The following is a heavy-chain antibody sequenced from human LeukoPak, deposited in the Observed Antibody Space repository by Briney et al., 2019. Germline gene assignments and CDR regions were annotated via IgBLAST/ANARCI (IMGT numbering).Heavy chain of an antibody. CDR3: ARWNPTSNWFDP. CDR2: IYYSGST. J-gene: IGHJ5*02. CDR1: GGSISSYY. Sequence: PSQTLSLTCTASGGSISSYYWSWIRQPPGKGLEWIGYIYYSGSTNYNPSLKSRVTISVDTSKNQFSLKLSSVTAADTAVYYCARWNPTSNWFDPWGQGTLVTVSS. V-gene: IGHV4-59*01. D-gene: IGHD4-23*01.